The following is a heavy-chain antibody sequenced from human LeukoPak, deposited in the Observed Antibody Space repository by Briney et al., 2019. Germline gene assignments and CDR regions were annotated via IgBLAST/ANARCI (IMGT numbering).Heavy chain of an antibody. D-gene: IGHD5-12*01. CDR1: GFTVSSNY. CDR3: ARGASGYTDAFEI. V-gene: IGHV3-53*01. Sequence: GGSLRLSCAASGFTVSSNYMSWVRQAPGKGLEWVSVIYSGGSTYYADSVKGRFTISRDNSKNTLYLQMNSLRAEDTAVYYCARGASGYTDAFEIWGQGTMVTVSS. J-gene: IGHJ3*02. CDR2: IYSGGST.